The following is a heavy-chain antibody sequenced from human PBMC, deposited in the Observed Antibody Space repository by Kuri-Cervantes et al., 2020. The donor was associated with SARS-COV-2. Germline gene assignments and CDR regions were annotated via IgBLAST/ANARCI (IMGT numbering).Heavy chain of an antibody. Sequence: SGPTLLKTTHTLTLTCTFSGFSLSTSGVGVGWIRQPPGKALGWLAPIYWDDDKRYGPSLKSRLTFTKDTTKNQVVLTMTNMDPVDTATYYCAPTGGHRHPIFGVVIMSRAFDIWGQGTMVTVSS. CDR3: APTGGHRHPIFGVVIMSRAFDI. CDR2: IYWDDDK. CDR1: GFSLSTSGVG. V-gene: IGHV2-5*05. J-gene: IGHJ3*02. D-gene: IGHD3-3*01.